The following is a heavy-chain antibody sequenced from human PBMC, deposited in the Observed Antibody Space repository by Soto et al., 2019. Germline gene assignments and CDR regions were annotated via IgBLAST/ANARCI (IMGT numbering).Heavy chain of an antibody. J-gene: IGHJ5*02. D-gene: IGHD3-9*01. CDR2: ISSSSSRI. CDR1: GFAFSSYS. Sequence: GGSLRLSCAASGFAFSSYSMNWVRQAPGKGLEWVSYISSSSSRIEYADSVKGRFTISRDNAKKLLYLEMNSLRAEDTALYYCARGIGSDWSSWFDPWGQGTPVTVSS. CDR3: ARGIGSDWSSWFDP. V-gene: IGHV3-21*04.